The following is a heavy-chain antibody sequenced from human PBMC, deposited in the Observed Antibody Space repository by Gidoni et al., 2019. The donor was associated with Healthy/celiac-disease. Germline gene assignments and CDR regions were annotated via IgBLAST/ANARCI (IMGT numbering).Heavy chain of an antibody. V-gene: IGHV3-33*01. CDR3: ARDSSGYYYPLDGMDV. D-gene: IGHD3-22*01. CDR1: GFTFSSYG. CDR2: IWYDGSNK. J-gene: IGHJ6*02. Sequence: QVQLVESGGGVVQPGRSLRLSCAASGFTFSSYGMHWVRQAPGKGLEWVAVIWYDGSNKDYADSVKGRFTISRDNSKNTLYLQMNSLRAEDTAVYYCARDSSGYYYPLDGMDVWGQGTTVTVSS.